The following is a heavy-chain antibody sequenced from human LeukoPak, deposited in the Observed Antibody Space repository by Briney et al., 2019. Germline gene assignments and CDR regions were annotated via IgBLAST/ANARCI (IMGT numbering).Heavy chain of an antibody. D-gene: IGHD6-6*01. V-gene: IGHV4-59*01. CDR3: ARRHVQYSSSSDPYYFDY. CDR2: LDYSGST. Sequence: SETLSLTCTVSGGSIGSYYWTWIRQPPGKGLEWIGYLDYSGSTNYNPSLKGRVTISVDTSKNQFSLKLSSVTAADTAMFYCARRHVQYSSSSDPYYFDYWGQGTLVTVSS. CDR1: GGSIGSYY. J-gene: IGHJ4*02.